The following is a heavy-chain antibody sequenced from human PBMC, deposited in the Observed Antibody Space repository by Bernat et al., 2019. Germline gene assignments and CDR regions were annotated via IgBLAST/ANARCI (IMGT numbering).Heavy chain of an antibody. CDR2: ISGSGGST. CDR1: GFTFSSYA. J-gene: IGHJ4*02. CDR3: AKDPSSSKNGYYYDSSGYYQKPY. D-gene: IGHD3-22*01. Sequence: EVQLLESGGGLVQPGGSLRLSCAASGFTFSSYAMSWVRQTPGKGLEWVSAISGSGGSTYYADSVKGRFTISRDNSKNTLYLQMNSLRAEDTAVYYCAKDPSSSKNGYYYDSSGYYQKPYWGQGTLVTVSS. V-gene: IGHV3-23*01.